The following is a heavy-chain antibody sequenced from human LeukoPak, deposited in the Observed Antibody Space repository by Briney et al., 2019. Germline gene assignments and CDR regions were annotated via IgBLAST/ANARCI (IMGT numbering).Heavy chain of an antibody. CDR1: GGSISSYF. V-gene: IGHV4-4*09. CDR3: ARIVYYDSSGYGNAFDI. D-gene: IGHD3-22*01. Sequence: SETLSLTCTVSGGSISSYFWTWIRQPPGKGLEWIGYIYASWSTNYNPSLKSRVTISVDTSKTQFSLKLSSVTAADTAVYYCARIVYYDSSGYGNAFDIWGQGTMVTVSS. CDR2: IYASWST. J-gene: IGHJ3*02.